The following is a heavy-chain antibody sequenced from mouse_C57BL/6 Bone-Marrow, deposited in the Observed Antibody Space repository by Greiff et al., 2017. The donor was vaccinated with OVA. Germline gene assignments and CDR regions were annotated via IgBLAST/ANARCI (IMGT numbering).Heavy chain of an antibody. CDR3: AKRSDCSNDWYVDV. CDR1: GYTFTSYW. V-gene: IGHV1-64*01. J-gene: IGHJ1*03. D-gene: IGHD2-5*01. CDR2: IHPNSGST. Sequence: VQLQQPGAELVKPGASVKLSCKASGYTFTSYWMHWVKQRPGQGLEWIGMIHPNSGSTNYNEKFKSKATLTVDKSSSTAYMQLSSLTSGDSAVYYCAKRSDCSNDWYVDVGYRGKAVTV.